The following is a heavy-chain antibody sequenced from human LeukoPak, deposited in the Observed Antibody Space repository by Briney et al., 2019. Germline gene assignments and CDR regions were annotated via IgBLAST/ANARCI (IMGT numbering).Heavy chain of an antibody. CDR1: GGTFSSYA. CDR2: IIPIFGTA. Sequence: ASVKVSCKASGGTFSSYAISWVRQAPGQGLEWMGGIIPIFGTANYAQKFQGRVTITADESTSTAYMELSSLRSEDTAVYYCARKRSSGWYSIDYWGQGTLVTVSS. D-gene: IGHD6-19*01. J-gene: IGHJ4*02. CDR3: ARKRSSGWYSIDY. V-gene: IGHV1-69*13.